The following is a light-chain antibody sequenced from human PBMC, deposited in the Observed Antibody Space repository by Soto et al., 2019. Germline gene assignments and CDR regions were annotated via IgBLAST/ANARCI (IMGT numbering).Light chain of an antibody. CDR3: QQYGRAPPIT. Sequence: EIVLTQSPGTLSLSPGERATLSCRASQSVRSNNLAWYQQKPGQAPRLLIYDASSRATGIPDRFGGSGSGTDFTLTISRLEAEDFAVYYCQQYGRAPPITFGQGTRLEIK. J-gene: IGKJ5*01. CDR1: QSVRSNN. CDR2: DAS. V-gene: IGKV3-20*01.